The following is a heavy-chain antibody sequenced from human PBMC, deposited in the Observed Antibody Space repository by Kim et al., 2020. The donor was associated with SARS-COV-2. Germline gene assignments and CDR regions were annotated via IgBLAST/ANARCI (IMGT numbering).Heavy chain of an antibody. D-gene: IGHD6-6*01. CDR3: ARGYSSASHFDY. CDR2: IISIFGTA. J-gene: IGHJ4*02. CDR1: GGTFSSYA. V-gene: IGHV1-69*13. Sequence: SVKDSCKASGGTFSSYAISWVRQAPGQGLEWMGGIISIFGTANYAQKFQGRVTITAHESTRTAYMELSSLRSEDTAVYYCARGYSSASHFDYWGQGTL.